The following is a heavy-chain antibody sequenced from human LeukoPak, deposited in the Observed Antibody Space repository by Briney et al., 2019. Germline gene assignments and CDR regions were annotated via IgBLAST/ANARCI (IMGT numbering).Heavy chain of an antibody. V-gene: IGHV3-33*01. CDR2: IWYDGSNK. Sequence: GGSLRLSCAASGFTFSSYGMHWVRQAPGKGLEWVAVIWYDGSNKYYADSVKGRFTISRDNSKNTLYLQMNSLRAEDTAVYYCARERYYDILTGYYREGMDVWGQGTMVTVSS. CDR3: ARERYYDILTGYYREGMDV. D-gene: IGHD3-9*01. CDR1: GFTFSSYG. J-gene: IGHJ6*02.